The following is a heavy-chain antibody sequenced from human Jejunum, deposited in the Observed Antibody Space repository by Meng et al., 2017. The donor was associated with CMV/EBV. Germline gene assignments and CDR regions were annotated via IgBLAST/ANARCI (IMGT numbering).Heavy chain of an antibody. J-gene: IGHJ6*02. CDR2: VGVSGSTT. V-gene: IGHV3-23*01. CDR1: NYA. Sequence: NYAMGWVREAPGKGLEWVSFVGVSGSTTYYADSVRGRFTIPRDNSDNMLYLQMNSLRGEDTAVYYCAKGFTTFGLVIPFLYYGMDVWGQGTTVTVSS. D-gene: IGHD3/OR15-3a*01. CDR3: AKGFTTFGLVIPFLYYGMDV.